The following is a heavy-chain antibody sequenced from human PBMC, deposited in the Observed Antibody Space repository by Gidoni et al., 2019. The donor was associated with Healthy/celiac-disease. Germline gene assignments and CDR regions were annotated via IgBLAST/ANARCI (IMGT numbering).Heavy chain of an antibody. CDR3: ARDRRGSEWLRSDYFDY. V-gene: IGHV4-30-4*01. D-gene: IGHD5-12*01. CDR2: IYYSGST. CDR1: GGSISSGDYY. Sequence: QVQLQESGPGLVKPSQTLSLTCTVSGGSISSGDYYWSWIRQPPGKGLEWIGYIYYSGSTYYNPSLKSRVTISVDTSKNQFSLKLSSVTAADTAVYYCARDRRGSEWLRSDYFDYWGQGTLVTVSS. J-gene: IGHJ4*02.